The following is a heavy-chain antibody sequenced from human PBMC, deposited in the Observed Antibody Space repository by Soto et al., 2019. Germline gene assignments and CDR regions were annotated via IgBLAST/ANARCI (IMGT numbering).Heavy chain of an antibody. CDR1: GYSFTSYW. D-gene: IGHD4-17*01. Sequence: GESLKISCKGSGYSFTSYWIGWVRQMPGKGLEWMGIIYPGDSDTRYSPSFQGQVTSSADKSISTAYLRWSSLKASDTAMYYCARVPTTVTTDIRWPYYYGMDVWGQGTTVTVSS. J-gene: IGHJ6*02. V-gene: IGHV5-51*01. CDR3: ARVPTTVTTDIRWPYYYGMDV. CDR2: IYPGDSDT.